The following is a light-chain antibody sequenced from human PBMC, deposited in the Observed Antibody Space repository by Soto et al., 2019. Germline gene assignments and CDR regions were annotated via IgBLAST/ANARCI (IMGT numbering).Light chain of an antibody. CDR1: SSNIGAGYD. Sequence: QSVLTQPPSVSGAPGQRGTISCTGSSSNIGAGYDVHWYQQLPGTAPKLLIYGNSNRPSGVPDRFSGSKSGTSASRAITGVQAEDESDYGSRSSDRSLSGYVFGTGTTVTVL. J-gene: IGLJ1*01. CDR2: GNS. CDR3: RSSDRSLSGYV. V-gene: IGLV1-40*01.